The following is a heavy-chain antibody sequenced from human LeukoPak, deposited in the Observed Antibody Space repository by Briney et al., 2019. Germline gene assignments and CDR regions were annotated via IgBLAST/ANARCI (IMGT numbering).Heavy chain of an antibody. CDR1: GFTFSSYS. V-gene: IGHV3-48*04. Sequence: GGSLRLSCAASGFTFSSYSMNWVRQAPGKGLEWVSYISSGSGSIYYADSVKGRFTISRDNAKNSVFLQMNSLRAEDTAVYYCARLPAYCSSTSCYYDYWGQGTLVTVSS. J-gene: IGHJ4*02. D-gene: IGHD2-2*01. CDR3: ARLPAYCSSTSCYYDY. CDR2: ISSGSGSI.